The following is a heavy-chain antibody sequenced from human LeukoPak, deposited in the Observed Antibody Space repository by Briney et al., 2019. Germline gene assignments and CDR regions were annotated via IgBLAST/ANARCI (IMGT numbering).Heavy chain of an antibody. Sequence: PAETWTLPCTVSGGSISSYYWSWIRQPAGKGLEWVGRIIASGSTNYNPSLRSRVTMSVDTSKNQFSLKLRSVTDADTAVYYCVRGIVATTRHFDFPYWG. CDR2: IIASGST. CDR1: GGSISSYY. CDR3: VRGIVATTRHFDFPY. J-gene: IGHJ1*01. D-gene: IGHD1-26*01. V-gene: IGHV4-4*07.